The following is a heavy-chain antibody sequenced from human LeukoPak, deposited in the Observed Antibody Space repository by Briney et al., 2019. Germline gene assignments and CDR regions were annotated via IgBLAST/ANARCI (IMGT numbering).Heavy chain of an antibody. CDR1: GGSFSVYY. V-gene: IGHV4-34*01. CDR2: INHSGST. Sequence: SETLSLTCAVYGGSFSVYYWSWIRQPPGKWLEWIGEINHSGSTNYNPSLKSRDAISVDTSKNQFSLKLSSVTAADTAVYYCARGYGDYVLDYWGQGTLVTVSS. D-gene: IGHD4-17*01. J-gene: IGHJ4*02. CDR3: ARGYGDYVLDY.